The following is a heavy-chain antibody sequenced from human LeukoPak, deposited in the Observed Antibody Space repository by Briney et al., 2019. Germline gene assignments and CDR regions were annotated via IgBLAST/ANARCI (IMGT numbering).Heavy chain of an antibody. CDR2: ISWNSGSI. CDR3: AKDILRGGKDYYYGMDV. Sequence: PGGSLRLSCAASGFTFDDYAMHWVRQAPGKGLERVSGISWNSGSIDYADSVKGRFTISRDNAKNSLYLQMNSLRAEDTALYYCAKDILRGGKDYYYGMDVWGQGTTVTVSS. D-gene: IGHD2-15*01. J-gene: IGHJ6*02. CDR1: GFTFDDYA. V-gene: IGHV3-9*01.